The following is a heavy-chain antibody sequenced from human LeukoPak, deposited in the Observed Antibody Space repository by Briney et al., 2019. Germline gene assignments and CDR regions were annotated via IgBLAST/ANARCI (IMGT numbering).Heavy chain of an antibody. CDR2: IYYSGST. J-gene: IGHJ4*02. Sequence: SETLSLSCTVSGGSISSSSYYWGWIRQPPGKGMEWIGSIYYSGSTYYNPSLKSRVTISVDTSKNQFSLKLSSVTAADTAVYYCARLSIPRRLVYGSGMTHDYWGQGTLVTVSS. CDR3: ARLSIPRRLVYGSGMTHDY. D-gene: IGHD3-10*01. CDR1: GGSISSSSYY. V-gene: IGHV4-39*01.